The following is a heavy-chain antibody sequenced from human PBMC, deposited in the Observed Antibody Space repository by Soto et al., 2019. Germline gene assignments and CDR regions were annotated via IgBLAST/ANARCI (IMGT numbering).Heavy chain of an antibody. CDR2: INHSGST. Sequence: QVQLQQWGAGLLKPSETLSLTCAVYGGSFSGYYWTWIRQPPGTGLEWIGEINHSGSTNYNPSLKSRVTISVETSKNQFSLRLTSVPAADTAVYYWARDKIAGLFDYWGQGTRVTVSS. V-gene: IGHV4-34*01. CDR1: GGSFSGYY. J-gene: IGHJ4*02. D-gene: IGHD2-21*01. CDR3: ARDKIAGLFDY.